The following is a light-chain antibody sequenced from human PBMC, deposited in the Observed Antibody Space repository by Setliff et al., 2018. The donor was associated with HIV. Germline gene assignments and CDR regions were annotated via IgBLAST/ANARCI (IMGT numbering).Light chain of an antibody. CDR1: NIGSKS. CDR3: QVWDSSSDHPYV. V-gene: IGLV3-21*01. Sequence: SYELAQPPSVSVAPGKTARITCGGNNIGSKSVHWYQQKPGQAPVVVIYYDSDRPSGIPERFSGSNSGNTATLTISRVEAGDEADYYCQVWDSSSDHPYVFGTGTKVTV. CDR2: YDS. J-gene: IGLJ1*01.